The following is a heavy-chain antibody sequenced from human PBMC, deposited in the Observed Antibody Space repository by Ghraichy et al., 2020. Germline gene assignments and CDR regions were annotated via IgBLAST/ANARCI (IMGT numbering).Heavy chain of an antibody. Sequence: RGSLRLSCAASGFTFSDHYMDWVRQAPGKGLEWVGRTRNKANSYTTEYAASVKGRFTISRDDSKNSLYLQMNSLKTEDTAVYYCARGKGDSSGYYWGQGTLVTVSS. CDR1: GFTFSDHY. CDR3: ARGKGDSSGYY. CDR2: TRNKANSYTT. V-gene: IGHV3-72*01. J-gene: IGHJ4*02. D-gene: IGHD3-22*01.